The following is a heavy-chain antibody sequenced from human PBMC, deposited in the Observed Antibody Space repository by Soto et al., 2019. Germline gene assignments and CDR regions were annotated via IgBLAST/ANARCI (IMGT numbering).Heavy chain of an antibody. CDR1: GYSISSGSY. CDR3: ARVHVMVVAGSTFDY. D-gene: IGHD6-19*01. CDR2: IYHGGTT. V-gene: IGHV4-38-2*02. J-gene: IGHJ4*01. Sequence: SETLSLTCTVSGYSISSGSYGAWIRQPPGKGPEWIASIYHGGTTFYNPSLKSRITISVDTSNTQFSLKLTSVTAADTAVYYCARVHVMVVAGSTFDYWGHGTLVTVSS.